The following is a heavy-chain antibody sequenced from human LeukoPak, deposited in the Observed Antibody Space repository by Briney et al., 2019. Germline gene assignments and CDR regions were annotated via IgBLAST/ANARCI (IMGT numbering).Heavy chain of an antibody. CDR3: ASLYYDSSGYYYYYFDY. Sequence: GASVKVSCKASGGTFSSYAISWVRQAPGQGPEWMGGIIPIFGTANYAQKFQGRVTITTDESPSTASMELSSLRSEDTAVYYCASLYYDSSGYYYYYFDYWGQGTLVTVSS. CDR2: IIPIFGTA. CDR1: GGTFSSYA. V-gene: IGHV1-69*05. D-gene: IGHD3-22*01. J-gene: IGHJ4*02.